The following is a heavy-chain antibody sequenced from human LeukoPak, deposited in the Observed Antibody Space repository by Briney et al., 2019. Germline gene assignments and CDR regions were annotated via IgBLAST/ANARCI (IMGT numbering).Heavy chain of an antibody. CDR3: ATVAVRSTSWYVNY. CDR2: MNPNSGNT. CDR1: GYTFTSYD. Sequence: ASVKVSCKASGYTFTSYDINWVRQATGQGLEWMGWMNPNSGNTGYAQKFQGRVTMTRNTSISTAYMELSSLRSEDTAVYYCATVAVRSTSWYVNYWGQGTLVTVSS. V-gene: IGHV1-8*01. D-gene: IGHD6-13*01. J-gene: IGHJ4*02.